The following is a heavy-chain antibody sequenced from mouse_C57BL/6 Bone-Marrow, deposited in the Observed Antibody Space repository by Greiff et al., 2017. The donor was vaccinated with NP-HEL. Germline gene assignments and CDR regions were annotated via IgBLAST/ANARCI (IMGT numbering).Heavy chain of an antibody. D-gene: IGHD3-2*02. CDR1: GYAFSSSW. Sequence: VKLQESGPELVKPGASVKISCKASGYAFSSSWMNWVKQRPGKGLEWIGRIYPGDGDTNYNGKFKGKATLTADKSSSTAYMQLSSLTSEDSAVYFCASQATVAYWGQGTLVTVSA. CDR3: ASQATVAY. V-gene: IGHV1-82*01. J-gene: IGHJ3*01. CDR2: IYPGDGDT.